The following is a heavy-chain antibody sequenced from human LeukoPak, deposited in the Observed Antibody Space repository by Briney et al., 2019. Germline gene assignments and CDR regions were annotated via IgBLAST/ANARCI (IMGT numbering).Heavy chain of an antibody. Sequence: ASVKVSCKASGYTFTSYDINWARQATGQGLEWMGWMNPNSGNTGYAQKFQGRVTMTRNTSISTAYMELSSLRSEDTAVYYCARKPGRGRFLEWWVGRDLDVWGKGTTVTVSS. CDR3: ARKPGRGRFLEWWVGRDLDV. V-gene: IGHV1-8*01. CDR2: MNPNSGNT. J-gene: IGHJ6*04. CDR1: GYTFTSYD. D-gene: IGHD3-3*01.